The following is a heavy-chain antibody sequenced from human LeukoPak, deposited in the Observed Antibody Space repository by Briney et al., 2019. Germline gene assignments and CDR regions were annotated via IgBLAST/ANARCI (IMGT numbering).Heavy chain of an antibody. J-gene: IGHJ4*02. CDR2: IYPGDSDT. CDR1: GYSFTSYW. D-gene: IGHD3-3*01. Sequence: PGESLKISCKGSGYSFTSYWIGWVRQMPGKGLGWMGIIYPGDSDTRYNPSFQGQVTISADKSISTAYLQWSSLKASDTAMYYCARLPTRFLEWLSWYYFDYWGQGTLVTVSS. CDR3: ARLPTRFLEWLSWYYFDY. V-gene: IGHV5-51*01.